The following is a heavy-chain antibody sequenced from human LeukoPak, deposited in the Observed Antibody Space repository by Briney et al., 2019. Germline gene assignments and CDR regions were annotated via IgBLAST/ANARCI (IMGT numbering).Heavy chain of an antibody. Sequence: SETLSLTCAVYGGSFSDYYWSWIRQPPGKGLEWIGEINHSGSTNYNPSLKSRVTISVDTSKNQFSLKLSSVTAADTAVYYCARSYGSGSYYGYWGQGTLVTVSS. D-gene: IGHD3-10*01. CDR3: ARSYGSGSYYGY. CDR2: INHSGST. J-gene: IGHJ4*02. V-gene: IGHV4-34*01. CDR1: GGSFSDYY.